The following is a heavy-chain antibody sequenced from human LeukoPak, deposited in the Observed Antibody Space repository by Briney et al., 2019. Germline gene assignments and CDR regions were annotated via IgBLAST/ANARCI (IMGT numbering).Heavy chain of an antibody. Sequence: PSQTLSLTCTVSGGSISSGGYYWSWIRQHPGKGLEWIGHIFYSGSTYYNPSLKSRVSISVDTSKNQLSLKLSSVSAADTAVYYCARDFSAGIGDYWGQGTLVTVSS. D-gene: IGHD6-13*01. V-gene: IGHV4-31*03. J-gene: IGHJ4*02. CDR3: ARDFSAGIGDY. CDR1: GGSISSGGYY. CDR2: IFYSGST.